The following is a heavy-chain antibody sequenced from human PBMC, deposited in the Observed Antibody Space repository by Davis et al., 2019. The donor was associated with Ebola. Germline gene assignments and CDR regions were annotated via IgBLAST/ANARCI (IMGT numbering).Heavy chain of an antibody. Sequence: ASVKVSCKASGYTFTSYGISWVRQAPGQGLEWMGWISAYNGNTNYAQKLQGRVTMTTDTSTSTAYMELRSLRSDDTAVYYCARGSENYCIGTTCYLSEADFWGQGTQVTVSS. V-gene: IGHV1-18*01. CDR3: ARGSENYCIGTTCYLSEADF. D-gene: IGHD2-15*01. CDR2: ISAYNGNT. J-gene: IGHJ4*02. CDR1: GYTFTSYG.